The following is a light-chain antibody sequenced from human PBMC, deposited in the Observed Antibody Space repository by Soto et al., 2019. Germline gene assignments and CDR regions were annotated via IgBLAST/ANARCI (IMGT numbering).Light chain of an antibody. Sequence: DIVMTQSPASLAVSLGARATINCKSSQSVLYSSNNKNYLAWYQQKPGQPPKLLIYWASTRESGVPDRFSGSGSGTDFTLPISSLQAEDVAVYYFQQYYNTPPTFGQGTEVEIK. CDR1: QSVLYSSNNKNY. V-gene: IGKV4-1*01. J-gene: IGKJ1*01. CDR2: WAS. CDR3: QQYYNTPPT.